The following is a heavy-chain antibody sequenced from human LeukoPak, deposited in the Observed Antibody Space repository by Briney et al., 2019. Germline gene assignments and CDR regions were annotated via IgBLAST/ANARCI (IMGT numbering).Heavy chain of an antibody. D-gene: IGHD3-22*01. J-gene: IGHJ4*02. Sequence: GGSLRLSCAASGFTVGSNTMSWVRQAPGKGLEWVSITYSGGSTSYADSVKGRFTISRDNSKNTLYLQMNSLRTEDTAVYYCARGGSYFDISGYYFYWGQGTLVTVSS. CDR2: TYSGGST. CDR1: GFTVGSNT. CDR3: ARGGSYFDISGYYFY. V-gene: IGHV3-66*01.